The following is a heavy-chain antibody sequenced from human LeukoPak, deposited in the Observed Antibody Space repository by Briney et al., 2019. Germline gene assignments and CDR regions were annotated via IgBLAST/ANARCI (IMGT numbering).Heavy chain of an antibody. CDR2: INPNSGGT. V-gene: IGHV1-2*02. J-gene: IGHJ3*02. CDR3: ARDPNAFDI. Sequence: ASVKVSCKASGYSFTSYGFNWVRQAPGQGLEWMGWINPNSGGTNYAQKFQGRVTMTRDTSISTAYMELSRLRSDDTAVYYCARDPNAFDIWGQGTMVTVSS. CDR1: GYSFTSYG.